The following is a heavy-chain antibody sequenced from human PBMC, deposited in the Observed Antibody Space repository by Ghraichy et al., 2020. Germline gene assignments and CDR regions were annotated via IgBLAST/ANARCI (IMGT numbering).Heavy chain of an antibody. CDR3: ARELYYYDSSGPVFDY. Sequence: IGYIYYSGSTKYNPSLKSRVTISVDTSKNQFSLQLSAVPAADTAVYYCARELYYYDSSGPVFDYWGQGTLVTVSS. V-gene: IGHV4-59*01. J-gene: IGHJ4*02. CDR2: IYYSGST. D-gene: IGHD3-22*01.